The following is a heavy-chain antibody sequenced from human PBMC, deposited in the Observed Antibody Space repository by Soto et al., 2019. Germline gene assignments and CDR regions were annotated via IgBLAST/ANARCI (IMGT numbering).Heavy chain of an antibody. J-gene: IGHJ4*02. CDR3: AHRESGVGAFDY. Sequence: QITLEESGPTLVKPTQTLTLTCTFSGFSLSSSGVGVGWIRQPPGKALEWLTVIYWDDAKRYNPSLKSRLTITKDTSKNQVVLTMTNMDPVDTATYYCAHRESGVGAFDYWGQGTLVTVSS. CDR1: GFSLSSSGVG. V-gene: IGHV2-5*02. CDR2: IYWDDAK. D-gene: IGHD2-8*02.